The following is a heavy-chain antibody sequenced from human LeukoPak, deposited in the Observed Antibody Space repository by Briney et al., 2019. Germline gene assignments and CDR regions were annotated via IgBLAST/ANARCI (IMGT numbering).Heavy chain of an antibody. Sequence: GGSLRLSCAASGFTFSGFGMNWVRQAPGKGLEWVSAISGSGDSTYYGDSVKGRFTISRDNSKNTLYLQMNSLRAEDTAVYYCAKTRPLDSSSWSHGDYWGQGTLVTVSS. D-gene: IGHD6-13*01. CDR3: AKTRPLDSSSWSHGDY. J-gene: IGHJ4*02. CDR2: ISGSGDST. CDR1: GFTFSGFG. V-gene: IGHV3-23*01.